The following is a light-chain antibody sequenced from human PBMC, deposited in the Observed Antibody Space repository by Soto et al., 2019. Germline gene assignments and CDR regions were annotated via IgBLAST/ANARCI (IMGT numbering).Light chain of an antibody. Sequence: DIQMTQSPSSLSASVGDRVTITCQASQDISNYLNWYQQKPGKAPKLLIHDASNLEPGVPSRFSGSGSGTQFTLTISSLQPDDFATYYCQQYNSYLRTFGQGTKVDIK. CDR1: QDISNY. V-gene: IGKV1-33*01. CDR2: DAS. J-gene: IGKJ1*01. CDR3: QQYNSYLRT.